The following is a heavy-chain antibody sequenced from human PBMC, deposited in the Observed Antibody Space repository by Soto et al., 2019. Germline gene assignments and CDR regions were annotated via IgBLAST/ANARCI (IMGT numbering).Heavy chain of an antibody. Sequence: ASVKVSCKASGGTFSSYAISWVRQAPGQGLEWMGWINPNSGGTNYAQEFQGRVTMTRDTSISTAHMELSRLRSDDTAVYYCARSPMGYCSSSTCQGTWFDPWGQGTLVTVSS. V-gene: IGHV1-2*02. CDR3: ARSPMGYCSSSTCQGTWFDP. D-gene: IGHD2-2*01. CDR1: GGTFSSYA. J-gene: IGHJ5*02. CDR2: INPNSGGT.